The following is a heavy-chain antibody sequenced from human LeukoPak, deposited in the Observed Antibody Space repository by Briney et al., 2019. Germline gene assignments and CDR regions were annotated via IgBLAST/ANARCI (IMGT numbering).Heavy chain of an antibody. D-gene: IGHD3-22*01. J-gene: IGHJ4*02. Sequence: ASVKVSCKASGYTFTGYYMHWVRPAPGQGLEWMGWINPNSGGTNYAQKFQGRVTMTRDTSISTAYMELSRLRSDDTAVYYCARLRNYYDSSGPFGYWGQGTLVTVSS. CDR2: INPNSGGT. CDR3: ARLRNYYDSSGPFGY. V-gene: IGHV1-2*02. CDR1: GYTFTGYY.